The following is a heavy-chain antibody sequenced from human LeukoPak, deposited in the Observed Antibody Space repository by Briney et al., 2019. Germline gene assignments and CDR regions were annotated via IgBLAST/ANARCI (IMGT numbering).Heavy chain of an antibody. D-gene: IGHD3-10*01. V-gene: IGHV1-2*06. Sequence: APVKVSCKASGYTFTGYYMHWVRQAPGQGLEWMGRINPNSGGTDYAQKFQGRVTMTRDTSISTAYMELSRLRSDDTAVYYCARLRTMVRGVIITGAFDYWGQGTLVTVSS. CDR3: ARLRTMVRGVIITGAFDY. CDR1: GYTFTGYY. J-gene: IGHJ4*02. CDR2: INPNSGGT.